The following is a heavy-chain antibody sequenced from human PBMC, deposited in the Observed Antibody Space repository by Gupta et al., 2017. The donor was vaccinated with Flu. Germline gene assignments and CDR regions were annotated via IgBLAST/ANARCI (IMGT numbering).Heavy chain of an antibody. D-gene: IGHD3-22*01. J-gene: IGHJ4*02. CDR1: GFTFSSYA. V-gene: IGHV3-23*01. CDR3: AKFPQNMIVVTDYFDY. CDR2: ISSTGGST. Sequence: EVQLLESGGGLVQPGGSLRLSCAASGFTFSSYAMSWVRQAPGKGLEWVSGISSTGGSTYYADSVKGRFTISRDNSKNTLYLQMNSLRAEDTAVYYCAKFPQNMIVVTDYFDYWGQGTLVTVSS.